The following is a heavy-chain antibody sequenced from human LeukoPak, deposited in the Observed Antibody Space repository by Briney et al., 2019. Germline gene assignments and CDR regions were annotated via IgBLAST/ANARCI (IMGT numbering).Heavy chain of an antibody. CDR3: AEVYIAAAGGGIDY. D-gene: IGHD6-13*01. J-gene: IGHJ4*02. V-gene: IGHV3-30*18. CDR1: GFTFSSYG. CDR2: VSYDGSRK. Sequence: PGGSLRLSCAASGFTFSSYGMHWVRQAPGKGLEWVAVVSYDGSRKDYADSVKGRFTISRDNSKNTLYLQMDSLRAEDTAVYYCAEVYIAAAGGGIDYWGQGTLVTVSS.